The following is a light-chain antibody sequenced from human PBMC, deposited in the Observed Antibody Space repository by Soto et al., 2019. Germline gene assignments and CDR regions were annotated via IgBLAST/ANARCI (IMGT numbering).Light chain of an antibody. V-gene: IGKV1-33*01. J-gene: IGKJ5*01. CDR3: QQYENLPT. Sequence: DIQMPQSPSTLSASVGARVPITCRASQSISSWLAWYQQRPGRAPKLLIYDASNLEAGVPSRFRGSGSGTDFTFTISRLQPEDIATYYCQQYENLPTFGQGTRLEIK. CDR1: QSISSW. CDR2: DAS.